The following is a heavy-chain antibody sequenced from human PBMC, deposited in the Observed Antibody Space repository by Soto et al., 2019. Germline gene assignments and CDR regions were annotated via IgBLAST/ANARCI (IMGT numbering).Heavy chain of an antibody. V-gene: IGHV4-59*01. CDR1: GGSISSYY. Sequence: SETLSLTCTVSGGSISSYYWSWIRQPPGKGLEWIGYIYYSGSTNYNPSLKSRVTISVDTSKNQFSLKLSSVTAADTAVYYCARGIRSSTRDRGLGGMDVWGQGTTVTVSS. CDR2: IYYSGST. J-gene: IGHJ6*02. D-gene: IGHD2-2*01. CDR3: ARGIRSSTRDRGLGGMDV.